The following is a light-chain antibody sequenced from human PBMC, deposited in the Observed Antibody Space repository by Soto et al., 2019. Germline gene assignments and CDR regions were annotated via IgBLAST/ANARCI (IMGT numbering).Light chain of an antibody. CDR3: QQYNSYWT. Sequence: DFQMTQSPSTLCAYVVARVTITCWPSQSISSWLAWYQQKPGNAPKLLIYKASSLESGVPSMFSGSGSGTEFTLTISSLQPDDFATYYCQQYNSYWTFGEGTKVDI. V-gene: IGKV1-5*03. CDR2: KAS. J-gene: IGKJ1*01. CDR1: QSISSW.